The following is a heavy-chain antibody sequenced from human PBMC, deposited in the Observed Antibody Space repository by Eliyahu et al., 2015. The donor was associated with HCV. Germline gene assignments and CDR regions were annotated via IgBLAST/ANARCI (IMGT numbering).Heavy chain of an antibody. D-gene: IGHD6-6*01. CDR2: IIPIFGIL. J-gene: IGHJ3*01. CDR1: GGTFSSFA. Sequence: QVQLVQSGTEVKEPGSSVKVSCEASGGTFSSFAISWVRQAPGQGFEWMGGIIPIFGILNYAQRFQARLTIIADESTRTAYMELSSLRSEDTAMYYCARERIADFDRSEAFDLWGQGTMVIVSS. CDR3: ARERIADFDRSEAFDL. V-gene: IGHV1-69*01.